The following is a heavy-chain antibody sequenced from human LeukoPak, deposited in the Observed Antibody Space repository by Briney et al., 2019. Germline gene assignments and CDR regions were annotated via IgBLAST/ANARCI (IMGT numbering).Heavy chain of an antibody. CDR2: IYYSGST. Sequence: PSETLSLTCTVSGGSLSSSSYYWGWIRQPPGKWLEWIGSIYYSGSTYYNPSLKSRVTISVDTSKNQFSLKLSSVTAADTAVYYCARVEMATPAAFDFWGQGTMVTVFS. D-gene: IGHD5-24*01. J-gene: IGHJ3*01. V-gene: IGHV4-39*01. CDR1: GGSLSSSSYY. CDR3: ARVEMATPAAFDF.